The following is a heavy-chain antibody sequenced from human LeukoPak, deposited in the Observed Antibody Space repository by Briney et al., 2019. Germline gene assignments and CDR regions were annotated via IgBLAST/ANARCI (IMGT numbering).Heavy chain of an antibody. CDR1: GYTFSVYF. D-gene: IGHD6-6*01. CDR3: ARVEYSSWYYFDY. V-gene: IGHV1-69*06. J-gene: IGHJ4*02. Sequence: ASVKVSCKASGYTFSVYFINWVRQAPGQGLEWMGGIIPIFGTANYAQKFQGRVTITADKSTSTAYMELSSLRSEDTAVYYCARVEYSSWYYFDYWGQGTLVTVSS. CDR2: IIPIFGTA.